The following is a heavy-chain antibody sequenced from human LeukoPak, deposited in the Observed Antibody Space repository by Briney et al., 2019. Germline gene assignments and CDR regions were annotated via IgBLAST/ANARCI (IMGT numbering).Heavy chain of an antibody. CDR1: SGSISSSSYY. J-gene: IGHJ3*02. CDR3: ARHLLEWLFADPFDI. V-gene: IGHV4-39*01. CDR2: IYYSGST. D-gene: IGHD3-3*01. Sequence: PSETLSLTCTVSSGSISSSSYYWGWIRQPPGKGLEWIGSIYYSGSTYYNPSLKSRVTISVDTSKNQFSLKLSSVTAADTAVYYCARHLLEWLFADPFDIWGQGTMVTVSS.